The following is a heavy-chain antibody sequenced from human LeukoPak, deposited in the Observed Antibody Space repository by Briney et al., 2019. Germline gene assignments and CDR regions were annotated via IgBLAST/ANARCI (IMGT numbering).Heavy chain of an antibody. D-gene: IGHD6-6*01. CDR1: GDSLSRNSAA. Sequence: SRTLSLTRDSSGDSLSRNSAAWNWTRQSPSRGLEWVGMTYYRSKWYNDYAVSVKSRITINPDTSKNQFSLQLNSVTPEDTAVYYCVLMYSSSSRAFDYWGQGTLVTVSS. V-gene: IGHV6-1*01. CDR3: VLMYSSSSRAFDY. CDR2: TYYRSKWYN. J-gene: IGHJ4*02.